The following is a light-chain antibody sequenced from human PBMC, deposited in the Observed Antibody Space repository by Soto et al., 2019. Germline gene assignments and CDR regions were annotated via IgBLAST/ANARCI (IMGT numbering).Light chain of an antibody. V-gene: IGKV3-20*01. Sequence: EIVLTQSPDTLSLSPGERATLYCRASQSVSSTYLAWFQQKPGQTPRLLISGASSRATGIPDRFSGTGSGTDFTLTISRLEPEDFAVFYCQQYGTSPPTFGQGTKVDIK. J-gene: IGKJ1*01. CDR1: QSVSSTY. CDR3: QQYGTSPPT. CDR2: GAS.